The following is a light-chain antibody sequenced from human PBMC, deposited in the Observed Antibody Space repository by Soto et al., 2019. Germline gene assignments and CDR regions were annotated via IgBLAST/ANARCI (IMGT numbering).Light chain of an antibody. Sequence: QSALTQPASVSGSPGQSITISCTGTSSDVGGYNYVSWYQQYPGKAPKLMIFEVSNRPSGVSNRFSGSKSGNTASLTISGLQAEDEADYYCSAYTITRDYVLFGGGTQLTVL. J-gene: IGLJ2*01. V-gene: IGLV2-14*01. CDR3: SAYTITRDYVL. CDR1: SSDVGGYNY. CDR2: EVS.